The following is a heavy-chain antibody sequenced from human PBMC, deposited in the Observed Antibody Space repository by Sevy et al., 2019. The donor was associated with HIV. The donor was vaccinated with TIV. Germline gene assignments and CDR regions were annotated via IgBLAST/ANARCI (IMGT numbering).Heavy chain of an antibody. CDR3: ARDSYDFWTGPLDYDYGMDV. Sequence: ASVKVSCKASGYTFSDSGYYVHWVRQAPGQGLEWMGWMNPKSGATNFAQKFQGRVTMTRDTSVSTANMELSRLTSDDTAVYYCARDSYDFWTGPLDYDYGMDVWGHGTTVTVSS. CDR1: GYTFSDSGYY. J-gene: IGHJ6*02. CDR2: MNPKSGAT. V-gene: IGHV1-2*02. D-gene: IGHD3-3*01.